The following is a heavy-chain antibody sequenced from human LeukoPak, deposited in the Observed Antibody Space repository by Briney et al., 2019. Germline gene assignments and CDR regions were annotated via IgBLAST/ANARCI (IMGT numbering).Heavy chain of an antibody. J-gene: IGHJ4*02. CDR1: GFTFSSYG. V-gene: IGHV3-30*02. CDR3: AKPPHYDSSGCYLDY. D-gene: IGHD3-22*01. CDR2: IRYDGSNK. Sequence: GGSLRLSCAASGFTFSSYGTHWVRQAPGKGLEWVAFIRYDGSNKYYADSVKGRFTISRDNSKNTLYLQMNSLRAEDTAVYYCAKPPHYDSSGCYLDYWGQGTLVTVSS.